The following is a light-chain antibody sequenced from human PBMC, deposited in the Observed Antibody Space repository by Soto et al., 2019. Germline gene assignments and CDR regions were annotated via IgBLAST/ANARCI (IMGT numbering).Light chain of an antibody. CDR3: QQYDSSVT. CDR2: GAS. J-gene: IGKJ3*01. CDR1: QSISSSY. V-gene: IGKV3-20*01. Sequence: EIVLTQSPGTLSLSPGERATLSCRASQSISSSYLAWYQQKPGQAPRLLIYGASSRATGIPDRFSGSGSGTDFTLTISRLEPDDLALYYCQQYDSSVTFGPGTKLDIK.